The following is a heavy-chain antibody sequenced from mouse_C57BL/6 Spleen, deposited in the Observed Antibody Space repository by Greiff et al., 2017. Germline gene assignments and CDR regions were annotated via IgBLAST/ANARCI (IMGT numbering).Heavy chain of an antibody. V-gene: IGHV14-1*01. J-gene: IGHJ3*01. CDR1: GFNIKDYY. D-gene: IGHD2-1*01. CDR3: TRGGNYFSWFAY. Sequence: EVQLQQSGAELVRPGASVKLSCTASGFNIKDYYMHWVKQRPEQGLEWIGRIDPEDGDTEYAPKFQGKAPMTADTSTNAAYLQLSSLTSGDTAVYYCTRGGNYFSWFAYWGQGTLVTVSA. CDR2: IDPEDGDT.